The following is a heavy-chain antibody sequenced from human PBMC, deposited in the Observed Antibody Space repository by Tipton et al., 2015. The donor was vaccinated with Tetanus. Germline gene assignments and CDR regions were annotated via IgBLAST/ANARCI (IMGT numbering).Heavy chain of an antibody. CDR3: ARPHYQYWYFDL. J-gene: IGHJ2*01. V-gene: IGHV4-39*07. CDR1: GGSISSSTYY. CDR2: IWYDGSA. D-gene: IGHD2-2*01. Sequence: TLSLTCTVFGGSISSSTYYWGWIRQPPGKGLEWIGSIWYDGSAYYNPSLKSRVTISVDTSKNQFSLKLSSVTAADTAVYYCARPHYQYWYFDLWGRGTLVTVSS.